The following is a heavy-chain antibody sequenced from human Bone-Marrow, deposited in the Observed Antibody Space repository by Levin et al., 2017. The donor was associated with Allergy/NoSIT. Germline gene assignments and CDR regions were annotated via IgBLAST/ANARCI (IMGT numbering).Heavy chain of an antibody. CDR1: EFSFSNYE. D-gene: IGHD3-3*01. CDR2: ISSSGSII. J-gene: IGHJ6*02. CDR3: ARDVRSDFWSGYYGEDHYYVMDV. V-gene: IGHV3-48*03. Sequence: PSGGSLRLSCAASEFSFSNYEMNWVRQAPGKGLEWISYISSSGSIIYYADSVQGRFTISRDNAENSLYLQMNSLRAEDTAVYYCARDVRSDFWSGYYGEDHYYVMDVWGQGTTVTVSS.